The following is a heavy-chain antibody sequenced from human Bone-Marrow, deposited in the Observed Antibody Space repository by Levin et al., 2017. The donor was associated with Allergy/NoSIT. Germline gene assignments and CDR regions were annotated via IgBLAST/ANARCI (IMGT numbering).Heavy chain of an antibody. CDR3: ARAAGAAGRGGMDV. CDR1: GFPFSTYG. Sequence: GGSLRLSCATSGFPFSTYGMAWVRQAPGKGLEWVASITTTGNYIHYADSVKGRFTISRDNAKNSLSLQMNRLRGEDTAVYYCARAAGAAGRGGMDVWGQGATVTVSS. CDR2: ITTTGNYI. J-gene: IGHJ6*02. V-gene: IGHV3-21*01. D-gene: IGHD6-13*01.